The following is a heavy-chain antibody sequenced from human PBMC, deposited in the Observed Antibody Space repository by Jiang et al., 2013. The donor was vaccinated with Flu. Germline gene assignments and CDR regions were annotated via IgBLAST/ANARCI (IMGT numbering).Heavy chain of an antibody. J-gene: IGHJ4*01. CDR2: ISYDGSNK. CDR3: ARVPAPSVAAAGPFDY. Sequence: VQLLESGGGVVQPGRSLRLSCAASGFTFSSYAMHWVRQAPGKGLEWVAVISYDGSNKYYADSVKGRFTISRDNSKNTLYLQMNSLRAEDTAVYYCARVPAPSVAAAGPFDY. CDR1: GFTFSSYA. D-gene: IGHD6-13*01. V-gene: IGHV3-30*04.